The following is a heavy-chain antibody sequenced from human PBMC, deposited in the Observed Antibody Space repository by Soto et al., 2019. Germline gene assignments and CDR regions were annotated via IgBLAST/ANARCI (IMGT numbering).Heavy chain of an antibody. CDR2: INGGNGNT. CDR1: GLTFTSYA. CDR3: ATQFGSRGFDP. D-gene: IGHD3-16*01. V-gene: IGHV1-3*01. Sequence: ASVKVSCKTSGLTFTSYAMHWVRQVPGQRLEWMGWINGGNGNTKVSQTLQGRVSITRDTSASTAYMELSSLRSEDTAIYYCATQFGSRGFDPWGQGTLVNVS. J-gene: IGHJ5*02.